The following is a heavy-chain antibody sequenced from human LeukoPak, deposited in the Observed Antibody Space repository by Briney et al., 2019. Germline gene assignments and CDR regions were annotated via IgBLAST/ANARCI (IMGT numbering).Heavy chain of an antibody. D-gene: IGHD3-22*01. CDR1: GFTFSNYA. V-gene: IGHV3-23*01. CDR2: ISGSGGST. CDR3: AKDPSYYYDSSGYYYFDY. J-gene: IGHJ4*02. Sequence: PGGSLRLSCAASGFTFSNYAMSWVRQAPGKGLEWVSAISGSGGSTYYADSVKGRFTISRDNSKNTLYLQMNSLRAEDTAVYYCAKDPSYYYDSSGYYYFDYWGQGTLVTVSS.